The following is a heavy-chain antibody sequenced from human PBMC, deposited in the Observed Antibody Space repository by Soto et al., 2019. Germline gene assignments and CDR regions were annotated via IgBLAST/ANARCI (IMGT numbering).Heavy chain of an antibody. D-gene: IGHD1-26*01. J-gene: IGHJ5*02. Sequence: ASVKVSCKASGYTFTSYGISWVRQAPGQGLEWMGWISAYNGNTNYAQKLQGRVTMTTDTSTSTAYMELGSLRSDDTAVYYCARVGTPGSYPAGWVDPWGQGTLVTVSS. CDR3: ARVGTPGSYPAGWVDP. CDR1: GYTFTSYG. V-gene: IGHV1-18*04. CDR2: ISAYNGNT.